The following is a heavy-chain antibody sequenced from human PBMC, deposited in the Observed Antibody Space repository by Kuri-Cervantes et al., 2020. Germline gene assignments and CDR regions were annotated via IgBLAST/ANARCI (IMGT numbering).Heavy chain of an antibody. D-gene: IGHD5-18*01. CDR1: GGSISSGDYY. CDR2: IYYSGST. CDR3: ARETGYSYDQAFDI. J-gene: IGHJ3*02. V-gene: IGHV4-30-4*01. Sequence: LRLSCTVSGGSISSGDYYWSWIRQPPGKGLEWIEYIYYSGSTYYNPSLESRVTISVDTSKNQFSLKLSSVTAADTAVYYCARETGYSYDQAFDIWGQGTMVTVSS.